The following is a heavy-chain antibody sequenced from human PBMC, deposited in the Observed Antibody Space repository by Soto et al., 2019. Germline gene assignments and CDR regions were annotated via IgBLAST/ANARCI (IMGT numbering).Heavy chain of an antibody. CDR2: IIPILGIA. J-gene: IGHJ6*03. V-gene: IGHV1-69*02. D-gene: IGHD2-15*01. CDR3: ARGFPPYCSGGSCYLVESMDV. Sequence: SVKVSCTASGGTFSSYTISWVRQAPGQGLEWMGRIIPILGIANYAQKFQGRVTITADKSTSTAYMELSSLRSEDTAVYYCARGFPPYCSGGSCYLVESMDVWGKGTTVTVSS. CDR1: GGTFSSYT.